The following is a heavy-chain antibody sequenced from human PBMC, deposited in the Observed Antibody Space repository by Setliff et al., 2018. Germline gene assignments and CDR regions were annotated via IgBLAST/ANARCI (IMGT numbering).Heavy chain of an antibody. D-gene: IGHD2-15*01. V-gene: IGHV3-23*01. CDR2: ISPSGDVT. J-gene: IGHJ5*02. Sequence: GGSLRLSCAASGFAFSDYAMSWVRLAPGRGLEWVSGISPSGDVTLYADSVKGRFTIFRDNSKNTLSLQMSGLRAEDTAVYYCARDLDGGNGHDLWGRGTLVTVSS. CDR1: GFAFSDYA. CDR3: ARDLDGGNGHDL.